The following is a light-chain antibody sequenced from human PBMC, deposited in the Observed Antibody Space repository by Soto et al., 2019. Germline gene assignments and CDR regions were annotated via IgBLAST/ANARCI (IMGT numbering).Light chain of an antibody. Sequence: DIQMTQSPSSLSASVGDRVTITCRASQSISSYLNWYQQKPGKAPKLLIYAASSLQSVVPSRFSGSGSGTDFTLTISSLQPEDFATYYCQQSYSTPFTFGGGTKVEIK. CDR2: AAS. CDR1: QSISSY. V-gene: IGKV1-39*01. CDR3: QQSYSTPFT. J-gene: IGKJ4*01.